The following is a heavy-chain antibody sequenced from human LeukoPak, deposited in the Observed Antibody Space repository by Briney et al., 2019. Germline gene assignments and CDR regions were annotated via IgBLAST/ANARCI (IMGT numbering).Heavy chain of an antibody. CDR3: ARHFDPYGSYYDSSGYYYGSMGNWFDP. CDR2: IYPGDSDT. D-gene: IGHD3-22*01. CDR1: GYSFTSYW. V-gene: IGHV5-51*01. Sequence: GESLKISCKGSGYSFTSYWIGWVRQMPGKGLEWMGIIYPGDSDTRYSPSFQGQVTISADKSISTAYLQWSSLKASDTAMYYCARHFDPYGSYYDSSGYYYGSMGNWFDPWGQGTLVTVSS. J-gene: IGHJ5*02.